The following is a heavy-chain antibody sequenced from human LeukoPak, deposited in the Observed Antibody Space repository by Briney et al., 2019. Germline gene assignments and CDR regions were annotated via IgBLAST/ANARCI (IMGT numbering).Heavy chain of an antibody. D-gene: IGHD3-3*01. V-gene: IGHV1-69*05. CDR1: GGTFSSYA. CDR2: IIPIFGTA. Sequence: GSSVKVSCKASGGTFSSYAISWVRQAPGQGLEWMRGIIPIFGTANYAQRFQGRVTITTDESTSTAYMELSSLRSEDTAVYYCARGRDTIFGVVITNYYYYMDVWGKGTTVTVSS. CDR3: ARGRDTIFGVVITNYYYYMDV. J-gene: IGHJ6*03.